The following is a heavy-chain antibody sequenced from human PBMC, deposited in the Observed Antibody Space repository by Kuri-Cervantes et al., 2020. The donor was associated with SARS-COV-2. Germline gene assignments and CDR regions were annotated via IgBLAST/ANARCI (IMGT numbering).Heavy chain of an antibody. J-gene: IGHJ4*02. V-gene: IGHV3-30*18. D-gene: IGHD4/OR15-4a*01. CDR2: ISYDGNNK. CDR3: AKDGAGAHDF. Sequence: GGSLRLSCAASGSKFSRTDMHWVRQAPGKGLEWVAFISYDGNNKKCIASGKGRFTISRDNSQNKLYLQMRSLRPEDTAMYYCAKDGAGAHDFWGQGTLVTVSS. CDR1: GSKFSRTD.